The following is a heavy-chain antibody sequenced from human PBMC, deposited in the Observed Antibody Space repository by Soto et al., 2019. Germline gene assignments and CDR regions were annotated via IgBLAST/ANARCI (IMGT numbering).Heavy chain of an antibody. CDR3: AREGFYAGSGKYSYGYSPPRYYGMDV. Sequence: QVHLMQSGAEVKKPGASVKVSCKASGYTFTTYGISWVRQAPGLXXXXXXXXXXXXXXTVYAQNLQGRVTMTTDTSARIAYMQLRSLTPDDTAVYFCAREGFYAGSGKYSYGYSPPRYYGMDVWGQGTTVTVSS. D-gene: IGHD5-18*01. J-gene: IGHJ6*02. CDR2: XXXXXXXT. V-gene: IGHV1-18*01. CDR1: GYTFTTYG.